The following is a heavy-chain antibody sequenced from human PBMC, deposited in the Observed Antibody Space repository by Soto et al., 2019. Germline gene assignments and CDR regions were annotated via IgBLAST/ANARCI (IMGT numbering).Heavy chain of an antibody. V-gene: IGHV3-30-3*01. CDR1: GFTFSSYA. CDR2: ISYDGSNK. Sequence: GGSLRLSCAASGFTFSSYAMHWVRQAPGKGLEWVAVISYDGSNKYYADSVKGRFTISRDNSKNTLYLQMNSLRAEDTAVYYCARETIRGIVVVPAAMTVDYWGQGTLVTVSS. D-gene: IGHD2-2*01. J-gene: IGHJ4*02. CDR3: ARETIRGIVVVPAAMTVDY.